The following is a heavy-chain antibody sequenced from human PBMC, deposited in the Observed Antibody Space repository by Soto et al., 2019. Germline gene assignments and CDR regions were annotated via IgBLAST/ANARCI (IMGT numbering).Heavy chain of an antibody. J-gene: IGHJ6*03. Sequence: ASVKVSCKASGYTFTSYGISWVRQAPGQGLEWMGWISAYNGNTNYAQKLQGRVTVTTDTSTSTAYMELRSLRSDDTAVYYCARDYYGSGSYYYYYYMDVWGKGTTVTVSS. CDR3: ARDYYGSGSYYYYYYMDV. CDR1: GYTFTSYG. V-gene: IGHV1-18*01. D-gene: IGHD3-10*01. CDR2: ISAYNGNT.